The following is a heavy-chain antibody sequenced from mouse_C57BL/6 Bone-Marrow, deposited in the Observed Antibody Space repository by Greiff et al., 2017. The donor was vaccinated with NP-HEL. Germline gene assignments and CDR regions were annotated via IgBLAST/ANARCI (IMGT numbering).Heavy chain of an antibody. Sequence: QVQLKESGAELVKPGASVKISCKASGYAFSRYWMTWVQQRPGKGLEWIGPIYPGDGDTNYHGKFKGKSTLTADKSSSTAYMHLSSLTSEDSAGYFCAKDWNYFDYGGQGTTLTVSS. CDR3: AKDWNYFDY. CDR2: IYPGDGDT. D-gene: IGHD4-1*01. V-gene: IGHV1-80*01. CDR1: GYAFSRYW. J-gene: IGHJ2*01.